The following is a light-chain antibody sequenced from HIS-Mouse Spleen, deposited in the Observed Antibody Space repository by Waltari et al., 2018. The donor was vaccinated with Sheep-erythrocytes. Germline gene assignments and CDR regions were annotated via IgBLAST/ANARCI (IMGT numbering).Light chain of an antibody. Sequence: QSALTQPPSASGSPGQSVTISCTGTSSDVGGYNYVSWYQQHPGKAPKLMIYEVSKRPSGVPDRFSGSNSGNTATLTISGTQAMDEADYYCQAWDSSTAVFGGGTKLTVL. CDR1: SSDVGGYNY. J-gene: IGLJ2*01. CDR3: QAWDSSTAV. CDR2: EVS. V-gene: IGLV2-8*01.